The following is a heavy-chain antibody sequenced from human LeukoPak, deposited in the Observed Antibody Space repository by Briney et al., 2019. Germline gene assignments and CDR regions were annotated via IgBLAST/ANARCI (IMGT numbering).Heavy chain of an antibody. CDR2: ISWNSGSI. J-gene: IGHJ4*02. Sequence: PGRSLRLSCAASGFTFDDYAMHWVRQAPGKGLEWVSGISWNSGSIGYADSVKGRFTISRDNAKNSLYLQMNSLRAEDMALYYCAKAEGSMVRGAFPPYFDYWGQGTLVTVSS. D-gene: IGHD3-10*01. CDR1: GFTFDDYA. CDR3: AKAEGSMVRGAFPPYFDY. V-gene: IGHV3-9*03.